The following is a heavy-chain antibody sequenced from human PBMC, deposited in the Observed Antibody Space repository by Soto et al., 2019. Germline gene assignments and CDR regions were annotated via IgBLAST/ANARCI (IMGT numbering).Heavy chain of an antibody. CDR1: GFAFDQYT. CDR3: VKGSASFRPYYFDY. D-gene: IGHD6-6*01. CDR2: IYGSAAKI. V-gene: IGHV3-23*01. Sequence: GGSLRLSCAGSGFAFDQYTINWVRQAPGRGLEWVSGIYGSAAKIFYADSVKGRFTISRDNSRNTVYLQMNSLRDDDSAVYYCVKGSASFRPYYFDYWGQGTLVTVSS. J-gene: IGHJ4*02.